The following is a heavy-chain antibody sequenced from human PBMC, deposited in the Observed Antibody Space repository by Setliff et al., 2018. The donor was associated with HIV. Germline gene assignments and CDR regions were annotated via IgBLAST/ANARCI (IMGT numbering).Heavy chain of an antibody. CDR1: GGSISSGSYY. CDR2: IYNSGGT. J-gene: IGHJ4*02. CDR3: AGVRGGTSRGFLDF. Sequence: PSETLSLTCTVSGGSISSGSYYWSWLLQSKGKGLEWIVYIYNSGGTNYNPSLKSRCTISLDTSKNQFYLKHNSVTAADTAVYDWAGVRGGTSRGFLDFWGQGNRGTV. V-gene: IGHV4-61*01. D-gene: IGHD3-10*01.